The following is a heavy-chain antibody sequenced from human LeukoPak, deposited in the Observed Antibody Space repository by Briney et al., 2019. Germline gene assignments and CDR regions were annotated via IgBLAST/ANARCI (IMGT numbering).Heavy chain of an antibody. V-gene: IGHV3-48*02. D-gene: IGHD2-8*01. J-gene: IGHJ6*02. CDR1: GFTFSSYS. CDR3: ARGMVPISYYYYGMDV. Sequence: GGSLRLSCAASGFTFSSYSMNWVRQAPGKGLEWVSYISSSSSTIYYADSVKGRFTISRDNAKNSLYLQMNSLRDEDTAVYYCARGMVPISYYYYGMDVWGRGTTVTASS. CDR2: ISSSSSTI.